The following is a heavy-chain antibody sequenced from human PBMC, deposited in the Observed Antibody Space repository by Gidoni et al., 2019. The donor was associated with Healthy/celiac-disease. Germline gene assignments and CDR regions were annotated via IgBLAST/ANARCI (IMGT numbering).Heavy chain of an antibody. CDR3: ARDRPDIVVSVAATPHWSCDL. J-gene: IGHJ2*01. CDR2: ISSSGSTI. V-gene: IGHV3-48*03. CDR1: GFTFSSYE. Sequence: GELVGSGGGLGRPGGSLRLSCAASGFTFSSYEMNWVRQAPGKGLEWVSYISSSGSTIYYADAVKGRFTISRDNAKNSLYLQINSLRAEDTAVYYCARDRPDIVVSVAATPHWSCDLWGRGTLVTVSS. D-gene: IGHD2-15*01.